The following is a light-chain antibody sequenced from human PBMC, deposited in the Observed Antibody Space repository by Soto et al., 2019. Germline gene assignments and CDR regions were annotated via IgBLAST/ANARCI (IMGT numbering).Light chain of an antibody. J-gene: IGKJ1*01. CDR3: QQFAISTT. CDR2: DAS. V-gene: IGKV1-5*01. Sequence: IQMTQSPSSLSASVGDRVTITCRASHNIERWMAWYQQKPGKAPSLLIFDASTLHSGVPSRFSGSGSGTDFTLTISSLQPDDFATYYCQQFAISTTFGQGTKVDIK. CDR1: HNIERW.